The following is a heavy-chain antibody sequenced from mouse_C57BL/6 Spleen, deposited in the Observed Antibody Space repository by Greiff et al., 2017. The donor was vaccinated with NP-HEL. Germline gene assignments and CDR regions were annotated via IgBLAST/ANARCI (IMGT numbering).Heavy chain of an antibody. V-gene: IGHV1-82*01. J-gene: IGHJ4*01. CDR2: IYPGDGDT. CDR3: ATHGAMDY. CDR1: GYAFSSSW. Sequence: VKLQQSGPELVKPGASVKISCKASGYAFSSSWMNWVKQRPGKGLEWIGRIYPGDGDTNYNGKFKGKATLTADKSSSTAYMQLSSLTSEDSAVYFCATHGAMDYWGQGTSVTVSS.